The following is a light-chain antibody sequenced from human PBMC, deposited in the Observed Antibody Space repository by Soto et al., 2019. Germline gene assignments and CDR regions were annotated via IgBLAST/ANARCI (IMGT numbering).Light chain of an antibody. CDR2: GAS. J-gene: IGKJ5*01. CDR3: QQYNNWPPIT. Sequence: EIVLTQTPGTLSLSPGERATLSCRASQSVISNYLAWYQQKPGQAPRVLVFGASSRATGIPDRFSGSGSGTDFTLTISRLQSEDFAVYYCQQYNNWPPITFGQGTRLEIK. CDR1: QSVISNY. V-gene: IGKV3-20*01.